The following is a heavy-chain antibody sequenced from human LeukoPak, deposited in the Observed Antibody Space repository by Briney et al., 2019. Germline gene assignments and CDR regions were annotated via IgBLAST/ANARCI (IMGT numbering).Heavy chain of an antibody. CDR1: GGSISSGGYY. CDR2: IYYSGST. D-gene: IGHD2-2*01. J-gene: IGHJ4*02. Sequence: SETLSLTCTVSGGSISSGGYYWSWIRQHPGKGLEWIGYIYYSGSTYYNPSLKSRVTISVDRSKNQFSLKLSSVTAADTAVYYCARGGCSSTSCYRPGAGIDYWGQGTLVTVSS. CDR3: ARGGCSSTSCYRPGAGIDY. V-gene: IGHV4-31*03.